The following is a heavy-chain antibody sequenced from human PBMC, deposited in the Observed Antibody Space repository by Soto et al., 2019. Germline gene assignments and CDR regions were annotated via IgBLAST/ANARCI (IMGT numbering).Heavy chain of an antibody. CDR2: INAGNGNT. CDR3: ARCGSLYWYFDL. V-gene: IGHV1-3*01. Sequence: QVQLVQSGAEVKKPGASVKVSCKASGYTFTSYAMHWVRQAPGQRLEWMGWINAGNGNTKYSQKFQRIITITSDTSASTAYMELRTLRSEDTAVYYCARCGSLYWYFDLWGRGTLVTVSS. CDR1: GYTFTSYA. J-gene: IGHJ2*01. D-gene: IGHD1-26*01.